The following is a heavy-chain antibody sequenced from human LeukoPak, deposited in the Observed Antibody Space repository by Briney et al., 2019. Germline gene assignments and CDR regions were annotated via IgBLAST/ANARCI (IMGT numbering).Heavy chain of an antibody. CDR1: GFTFSSYA. V-gene: IGHV3-23*01. Sequence: GGSLRLSCAASGFTFSSYAMTWVRQAPGKGLEWVSTISGSGAYTYYADSVKGRFTISRDNSKNTLSLQLTSLRAEDTGFYFCARDGGHPLTSYYRAYCGQGPLVTVSS. CDR3: ARDGGHPLTSYYRAY. CDR2: ISGSGAYT. D-gene: IGHD4-11*01. J-gene: IGHJ4*02.